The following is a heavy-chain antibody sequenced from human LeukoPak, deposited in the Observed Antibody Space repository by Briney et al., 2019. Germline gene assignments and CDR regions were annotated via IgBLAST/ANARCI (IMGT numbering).Heavy chain of an antibody. CDR2: IRYDGSNK. J-gene: IGHJ4*02. CDR3: ARDGISRSFDYLPTFSVVAYFDS. V-gene: IGHV3-30*02. CDR1: GFTFSSYG. Sequence: QPGGSLRLSCAASGFTFSSYGMHWVRQAPGKGLEWVAFIRYDGSNKYYADSVKGRFTISRDNSKNTLYLQMNSLRAEDTAVYYCARDGISRSFDYLPTFSVVAYFDSWGQGTLVTVSS. D-gene: IGHD3-9*01.